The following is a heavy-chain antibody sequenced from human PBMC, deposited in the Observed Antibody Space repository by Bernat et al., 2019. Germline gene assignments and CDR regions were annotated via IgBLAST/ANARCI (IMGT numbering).Heavy chain of an antibody. J-gene: IGHJ4*02. CDR2: ISYDGSNK. V-gene: IGHV3-30*01. Sequence: QVQLVESGGGVVQPGRSLRLSCAASGFTFSSYAMHWVRQAPGKGLEWVAVISYDGSNKYYADSVKGRFTISRDNSKNTLYLQMNSLRAEDTAVYYCATSLSQKSQNWGQGTLVTVSS. CDR1: GFTFSSYA. CDR3: ATSLSQKSQN.